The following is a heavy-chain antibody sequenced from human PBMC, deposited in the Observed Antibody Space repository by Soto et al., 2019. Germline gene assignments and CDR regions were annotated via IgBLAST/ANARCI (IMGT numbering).Heavy chain of an antibody. D-gene: IGHD3-10*01. J-gene: IGHJ6*02. CDR1: GGSISSGGYS. V-gene: IGHV4-30-2*06. CDR2: IYPTGTT. Sequence: QLQLRESGSGLVKPSETLSLTCTVSGGSISSGGYSWSWIRQSPEKGLEWIGCIYPTGTTYYHPSRKSRVTISVDTSRNQFSLNLTSVTAADTAVYYGARAPPGPSPRWVLWGQGTTVTVSS. CDR3: ARAPPGPSPRWVL.